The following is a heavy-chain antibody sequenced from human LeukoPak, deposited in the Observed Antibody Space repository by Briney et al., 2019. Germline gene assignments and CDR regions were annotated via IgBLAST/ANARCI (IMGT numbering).Heavy chain of an antibody. V-gene: IGHV4-59*11. J-gene: IGHJ4*02. CDR3: ARDPGGALRSIDY. D-gene: IGHD3-10*01. CDR1: GVSINYHY. CDR2: IYNSGRT. Sequence: SETLSLTCIVSGVSINYHYWTWIRQPPGKGLEWLGYIYNSGRTNYNPSLKSRVTISEDMSKNQFSLKLTSVTAADTAVYYCARDPGGALRSIDYWGQGTLVSVSS.